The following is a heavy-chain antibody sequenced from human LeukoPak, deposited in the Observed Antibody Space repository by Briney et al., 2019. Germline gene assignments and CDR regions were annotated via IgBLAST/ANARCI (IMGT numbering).Heavy chain of an antibody. J-gene: IGHJ4*02. CDR1: GFTFSSYT. CDR2: ISYDGSNK. V-gene: IGHV3-30-3*01. Sequence: PGGSLRLSCAASGFTFSSYTMHWVRQAPGKGLEWVAVISYDGSNKYYADSVKGRFTISRDNSKNTLYLQMNSLRAEDTAVYYCARDPSYDFWSGYYTGIFDYWGQGTLVTVSS. CDR3: ARDPSYDFWSGYYTGIFDY. D-gene: IGHD3-3*01.